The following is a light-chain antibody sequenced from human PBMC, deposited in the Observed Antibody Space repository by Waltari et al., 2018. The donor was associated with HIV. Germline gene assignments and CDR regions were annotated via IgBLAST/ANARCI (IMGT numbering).Light chain of an antibody. V-gene: IGLV2-23*02. J-gene: IGLJ2*01. CDR1: SSDVGSYNL. Sequence: QSALTQPASVSGSPGQSITISCTGTSSDVGSYNLVSWYQQHPGKAPTLMISEVNKRHSRVSNRFSGSKSGNTASLTSSGLQAEDEADYYCSSYATAGTYVLFGGGTKLTVL. CDR2: EVN. CDR3: SSYATAGTYVL.